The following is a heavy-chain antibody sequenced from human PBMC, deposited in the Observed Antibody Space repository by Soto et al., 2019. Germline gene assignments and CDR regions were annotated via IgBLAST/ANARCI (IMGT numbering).Heavy chain of an antibody. V-gene: IGHV1-18*04. CDR1: GYMFTTYG. J-gene: IGHJ4*02. CDR3: ARTGGGMAARPLEY. CDR2: ISAYNGNK. D-gene: IGHD6-6*01. Sequence: QVQLVQSGGEVKKPGASVEVSCRTSGYMFTTYGMSWVRQAPGQGLEWMAWISAYNGNKKYAQKFQGRVTMPTDTSTSTVSMELRNLTSDDTGTYFCARTGGGMAARPLEYWGQGTLVTVSS.